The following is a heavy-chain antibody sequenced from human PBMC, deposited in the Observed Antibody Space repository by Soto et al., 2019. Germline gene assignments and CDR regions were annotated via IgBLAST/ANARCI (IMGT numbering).Heavy chain of an antibody. J-gene: IGHJ5*02. V-gene: IGHV4-59*01. Sequence: PSETLSLTCTVSGGSISSYYWSWIRQPPGKGLEWIGYIYYSGSTNYNPSLKSRVTISVDTSKNQFSLKLSSVTAADTAVYYCARVCDFWSGYYTNWFDPWGGGTLVTVSS. D-gene: IGHD3-3*01. CDR1: GGSISSYY. CDR2: IYYSGST. CDR3: ARVCDFWSGYYTNWFDP.